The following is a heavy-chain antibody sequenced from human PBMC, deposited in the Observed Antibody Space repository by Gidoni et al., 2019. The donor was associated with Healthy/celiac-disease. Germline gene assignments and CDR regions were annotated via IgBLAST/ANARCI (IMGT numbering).Heavy chain of an antibody. CDR1: GFTFSSYS. Sequence: EVQLVESGGGLVQPGGSLRLSCAASGFTFSSYSMNWVRQAPGKGLEWVSYISSSSSTIYYADSVKGRFTISRDNAKNSLYLQMNSLRYEDTAVYYCARDPGELLRDAFDIWGQGTMVTVSS. J-gene: IGHJ3*02. V-gene: IGHV3-48*02. D-gene: IGHD1-26*01. CDR3: ARDPGELLRDAFDI. CDR2: ISSSSSTI.